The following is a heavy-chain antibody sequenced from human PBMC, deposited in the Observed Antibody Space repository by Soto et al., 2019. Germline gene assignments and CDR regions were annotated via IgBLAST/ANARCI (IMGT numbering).Heavy chain of an antibody. V-gene: IGHV4-39*02. CDR3: SRRAPEGFDP. J-gene: IGHJ5*02. CDR2: IDYRGTT. CDR1: GASISSSSYF. Sequence: QLQLQESGPGLAKPSETLCLNCTVSGASISSSSYFWAWIRRTPGKGLEWIASIDYRGTTYKNPSLKSRVTISLDTSKNHFSLNLGSVTAADTALYYCSRRAPEGFDPWGQGTLVTVSS.